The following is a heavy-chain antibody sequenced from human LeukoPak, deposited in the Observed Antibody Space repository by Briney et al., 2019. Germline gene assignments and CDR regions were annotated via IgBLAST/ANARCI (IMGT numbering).Heavy chain of an antibody. Sequence: GASVKVSCKASGYTFTSNYIHWVRQAPGQGLEWMGMIYPRDGSTSYAQKFQGRVTVTRDPSTSTVPMELSGLRSEATAIYYCARDQEGFDYWGQGTLVTVSS. CDR3: ARDQEGFDY. J-gene: IGHJ4*02. V-gene: IGHV1-46*01. CDR1: GYTFTSNY. CDR2: IYPRDGST.